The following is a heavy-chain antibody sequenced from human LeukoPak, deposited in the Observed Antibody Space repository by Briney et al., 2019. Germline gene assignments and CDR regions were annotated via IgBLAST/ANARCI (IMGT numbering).Heavy chain of an antibody. J-gene: IGHJ6*03. CDR1: GFTFSSYA. Sequence: GGSLRLSCAASGFTFSSYAISWVRQAPGQGLEWMGGIIPIFGTANYAQKFQGRVTITADESTSTAYMELSSLRSEDTAVYYYARDRYYGSGSSSPISYYYYYMDVWGKGTTVTISS. V-gene: IGHV1-69*01. CDR3: ARDRYYGSGSSSPISYYYYYMDV. D-gene: IGHD3-10*01. CDR2: IIPIFGTA.